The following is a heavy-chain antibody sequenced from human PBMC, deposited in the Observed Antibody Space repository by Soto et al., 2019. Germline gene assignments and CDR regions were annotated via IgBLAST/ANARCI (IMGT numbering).Heavy chain of an antibody. CDR1: GFTFSDYY. CDR2: SSNSGTFS. D-gene: IGHD1-1*01. J-gene: IGHJ4*02. V-gene: IGHV3-11*06. CDR3: ARSGDNYNRLDY. Sequence: GGSLRLSCEGSGFTFSDYYISWIRQAPGKGLEWISYSSNSGTFSRYADSVKGRFSISRDNTKNLLYLQMNSLRAEDTAVYYCARSGDNYNRLDYWGQGTPVTVSS.